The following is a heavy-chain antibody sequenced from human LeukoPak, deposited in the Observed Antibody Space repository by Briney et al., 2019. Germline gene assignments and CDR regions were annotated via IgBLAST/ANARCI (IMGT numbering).Heavy chain of an antibody. J-gene: IGHJ4*02. CDR3: AKDIYCGGDCYIRAGDS. V-gene: IGHV3-7*03. CDR2: IKQDGSEK. CDR1: GFTFKSYL. Sequence: GGSLRLSCSASGFTFKSYLMAWVRQAPGKGLEWVANIKQDGSEKYYVDSVKGRFTISRDNSQNTLYLQMNSLRAEDTAIYYCAKDIYCGGDCYIRAGDSWGQGTLVTVSS. D-gene: IGHD2-21*02.